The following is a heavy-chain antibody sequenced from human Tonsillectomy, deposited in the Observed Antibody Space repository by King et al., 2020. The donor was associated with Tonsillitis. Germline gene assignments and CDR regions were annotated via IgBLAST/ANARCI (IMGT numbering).Heavy chain of an antibody. CDR2: ISVYNDNA. CDR3: STSSMVRGAPFDA. Sequence: QLVQSGAEVKKTGASVKVSCKASGYTFTKYGFSWIRQAPGQGLEWMGWISVYNDNAKYAQKFQGRVTMTKDTSTSTAYMDLRSLRSDDTAIYYCSTSSMVRGAPFDAWGQGTLVTVSS. D-gene: IGHD3-10*01. CDR1: GYTFTKYG. J-gene: IGHJ4*02. V-gene: IGHV1-18*04.